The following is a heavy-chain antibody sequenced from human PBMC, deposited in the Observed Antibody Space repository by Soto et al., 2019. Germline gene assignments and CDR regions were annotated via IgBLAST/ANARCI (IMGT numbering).Heavy chain of an antibody. V-gene: IGHV4-61*08. CDR1: GVSISSGDYY. D-gene: IGHD7-27*01. Sequence: PSETLSLTCTVSGVSISSGDYYWSWIRQTPGKGLEWIGEINHSGNTNYNPSLKSRVTISVDTSKNQFSLKLSSVTAADTAVYYCARGWGRIFDYWGQGTLVTVSS. CDR3: ARGWGRIFDY. J-gene: IGHJ4*02. CDR2: INHSGNT.